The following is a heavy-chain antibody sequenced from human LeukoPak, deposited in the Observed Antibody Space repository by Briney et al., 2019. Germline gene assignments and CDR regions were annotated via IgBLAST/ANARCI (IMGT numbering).Heavy chain of an antibody. CDR3: ARLPPTDYEIDD. CDR2: FHYSGIT. D-gene: IGHD4-17*01. V-gene: IGHV4-39*01. Sequence: SETLSLTSTVPGGSINRDNYCWGWFRQPPGKGLEWLGSFHYSGITSYNPSLKSRLTMPLTTSKNQFSLRLNSVTASNTAIYSCARLPPTDYEIDDWGQGTLVTVSS. J-gene: IGHJ4*02. CDR1: GGSINRDNYC.